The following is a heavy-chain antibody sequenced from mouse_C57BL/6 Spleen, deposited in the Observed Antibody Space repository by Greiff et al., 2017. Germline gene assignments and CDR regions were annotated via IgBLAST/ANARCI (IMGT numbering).Heavy chain of an antibody. J-gene: IGHJ4*01. D-gene: IGHD3-1*01. Sequence: QVQLQQSGAELVKPGASVKMSCKASGYTFTSYWITWVKQRPGQGLEWIGDIYPGSGSTNYNEKFKSKATLTVDTSSSTAYMQLSSLTSEDSAVYYCARSGENYAMDYWGQGTSVTVSS. CDR1: GYTFTSYW. V-gene: IGHV1-55*01. CDR3: ARSGENYAMDY. CDR2: IYPGSGST.